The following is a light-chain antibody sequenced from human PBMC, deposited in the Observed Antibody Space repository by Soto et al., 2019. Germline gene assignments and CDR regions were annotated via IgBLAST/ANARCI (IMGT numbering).Light chain of an antibody. CDR1: QSVSSN. CDR2: GAS. Sequence: EIVMTQSPVTLSVSPGERATLSCRASQSVSSNLVWYQQKPGQAPRLLISGASTRATDIPARFSGSGSGTEFTLTISSRQSEDFAVYFCQQYNNWPLTFGGGTKVEI. V-gene: IGKV3D-15*01. CDR3: QQYNNWPLT. J-gene: IGKJ4*01.